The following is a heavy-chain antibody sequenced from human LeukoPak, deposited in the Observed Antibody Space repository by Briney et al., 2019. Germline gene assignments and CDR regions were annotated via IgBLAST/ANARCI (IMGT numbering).Heavy chain of an antibody. CDR3: AAGGGWDPSFGVVTHIDA. J-gene: IGHJ6*03. V-gene: IGHV3-74*01. Sequence: AGGSLRLSCVTSGFTCSGYWMHWVRQGPEKGLELVSRIDNDGHGIIYADSVKGRFTTSRDNVKNTLYLQMNSLRVEDTAVYYCAAGGGWDPSFGVVTHIDAWGKGTTVVVS. CDR1: GFTCSGYW. CDR2: IDNDGHGI. D-gene: IGHD3-3*01.